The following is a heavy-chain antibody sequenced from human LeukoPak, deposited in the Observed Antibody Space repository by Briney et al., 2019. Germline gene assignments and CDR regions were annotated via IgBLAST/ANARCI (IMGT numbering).Heavy chain of an antibody. D-gene: IGHD5-24*01. CDR1: GGSISISSYY. J-gene: IGHJ5*02. V-gene: IGHV4-39*01. CDR2: IYYSGST. Sequence: PSETLSLTCTVSGGSISISSYYWGWIRQPPGKGLEWIGSIYYSGSTYYNPSLKSRVTISVDTSKNQFSLKLSSVTAADTAVYYCARIGYVEMATTWGQGTLVTVSS. CDR3: ARIGYVEMATT.